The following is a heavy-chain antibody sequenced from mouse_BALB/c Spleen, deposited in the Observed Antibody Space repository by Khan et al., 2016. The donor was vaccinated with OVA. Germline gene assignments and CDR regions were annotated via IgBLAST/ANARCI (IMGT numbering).Heavy chain of an antibody. J-gene: IGHJ4*01. V-gene: IGHV3-2*02. Sequence: EVQLQESGPGLVQPSQSLSLTCTVTGYSITSDYAWNWIRQFPGNKLEWMGYISYSGSTNYNQSLKSRISITRDTSKNQFFLQLNSVTTEDTATYYCARDGSRYNYAMDYWGQGTSVTVSS. D-gene: IGHD2-3*01. CDR1: GYSITSDYA. CDR3: ARDGSRYNYAMDY. CDR2: ISYSGST.